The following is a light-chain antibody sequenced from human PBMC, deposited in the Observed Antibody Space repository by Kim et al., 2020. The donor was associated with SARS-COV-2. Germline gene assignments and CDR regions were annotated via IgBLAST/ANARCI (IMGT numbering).Light chain of an antibody. CDR1: DIGSKS. Sequence: PGETARITCAGNDIGSKSVHWYQQKPGQAPVLVIFYDSDRPSGIPERFSASNSGNTATLTISRVEAGDEADFYCQVWDTSGDHPYVFGTGTKVTVL. CDR2: YDS. CDR3: QVWDTSGDHPYV. V-gene: IGLV3-21*04. J-gene: IGLJ1*01.